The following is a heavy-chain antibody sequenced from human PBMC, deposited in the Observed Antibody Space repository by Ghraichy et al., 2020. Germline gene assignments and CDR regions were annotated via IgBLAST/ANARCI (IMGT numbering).Heavy chain of an antibody. V-gene: IGHV3-23*01. D-gene: IGHD2-2*01. CDR2: ISASGTST. Sequence: GGSLRLSCAASGFTFSNYAMSWVRQAPGKGLEWVSSISASGTSTYYADSVRGRFIISRDISKNTLYLQMNSLRAEDTAVYYCVRHHRYCSGTSCYAFDIWGHGTMVTVSS. CDR3: VRHHRYCSGTSCYAFDI. CDR1: GFTFSNYA. J-gene: IGHJ3*02.